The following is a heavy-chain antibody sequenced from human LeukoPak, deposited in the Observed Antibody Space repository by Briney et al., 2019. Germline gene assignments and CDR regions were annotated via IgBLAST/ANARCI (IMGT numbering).Heavy chain of an antibody. V-gene: IGHV3-23*01. J-gene: IGHJ4*02. CDR2: ISISSGTT. CDR1: GFTFSSYV. D-gene: IGHD4-11*01. CDR3: AKGFLAGYSPFDY. Sequence: GGSLRLSCAASGFTFSSYVMSWVRQTPGKGLEWVSYISISSGTTYYADSVKGRFTISRDNSKNTLYLQMNSLRAEDTAVYYCAKGFLAGYSPFDYWGQGTLVTVSS.